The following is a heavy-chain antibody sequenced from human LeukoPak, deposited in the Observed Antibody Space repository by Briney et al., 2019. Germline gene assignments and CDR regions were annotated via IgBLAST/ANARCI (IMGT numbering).Heavy chain of an antibody. D-gene: IGHD1/OR15-1a*01. CDR2: ISDVGTST. V-gene: IGHV3-74*01. J-gene: IGHJ4*02. Sequence: GGSLRLSCAGSGFTFSNYWVHWVRQAPGKGLMWVARISDVGTSTDYADSVRGRFTITRDNAMHTIDMQMNSLTAEHTAVYYCVRSMSGTTDFWGQGTVVSVAS. CDR3: VRSMSGTTDF. CDR1: GFTFSNYW.